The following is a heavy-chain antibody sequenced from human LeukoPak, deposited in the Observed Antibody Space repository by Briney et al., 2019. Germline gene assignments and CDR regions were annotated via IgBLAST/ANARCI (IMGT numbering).Heavy chain of an antibody. Sequence: PGGSLRLSCAASGFSFDDYGMSWVRQAPGKGLEWVSGINWNGGSTGYADSVKGRFTISRDNAKNSPSLQMNGLRAEDTALYYCATFPRGADYWGQGTLVTVSS. J-gene: IGHJ4*02. CDR2: INWNGGST. V-gene: IGHV3-20*04. CDR1: GFSFDDYG. CDR3: ATFPRGADY. D-gene: IGHD3-10*01.